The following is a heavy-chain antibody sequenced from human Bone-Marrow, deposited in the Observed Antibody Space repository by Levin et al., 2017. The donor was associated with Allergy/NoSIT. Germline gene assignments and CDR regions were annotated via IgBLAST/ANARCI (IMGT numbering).Heavy chain of an antibody. CDR2: ISYDGSNK. CDR1: GFTFSSYG. Sequence: GGSLRLSCAASGFTFSSYGMHWVRQAPGKGLEWVAVISYDGSNKYYADSVKGRFTISRDNSKNTLYLQMNSLRAEDTAVYYCAKNSLSSSWDYDYWGQGTLVTVSS. V-gene: IGHV3-30*18. CDR3: AKNSLSSSWDYDY. J-gene: IGHJ4*02. D-gene: IGHD6-13*01.